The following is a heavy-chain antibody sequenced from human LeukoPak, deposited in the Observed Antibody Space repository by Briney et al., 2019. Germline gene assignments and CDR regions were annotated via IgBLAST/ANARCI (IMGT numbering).Heavy chain of an antibody. Sequence: SVTDSCKASGFTFTSSALQWVRQARGRGREGMGWIFVGSGSTNYAQKFQERVTITRDMSTSTAYMELSSLRSEDTAVYYCAGGLLWLGEDINWFDPWGQGTLVTVSS. V-gene: IGHV1-58*01. CDR1: GFTFTSSA. J-gene: IGHJ5*02. CDR3: AGGLLWLGEDINWFDP. CDR2: IFVGSGST. D-gene: IGHD3-10*01.